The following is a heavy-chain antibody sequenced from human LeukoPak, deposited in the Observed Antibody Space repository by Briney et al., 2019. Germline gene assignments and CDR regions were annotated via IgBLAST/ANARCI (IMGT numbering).Heavy chain of an antibody. J-gene: IGHJ4*02. CDR3: ARVSRGSSWYSGDY. Sequence: GASVKVSCKASGYTFTGYYMHWVRQAPGQGLEWMRWINPNSGGTNYAQKFPGRVTMTRDTSISTAYMELSRLRSDDTAVYYCARVSRGSSWYSGDYWGQGTLVTVSS. D-gene: IGHD6-13*01. CDR2: INPNSGGT. CDR1: GYTFTGYY. V-gene: IGHV1-2*02.